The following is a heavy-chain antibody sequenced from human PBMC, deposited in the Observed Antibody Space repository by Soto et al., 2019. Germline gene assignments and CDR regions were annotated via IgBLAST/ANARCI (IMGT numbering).Heavy chain of an antibody. Sequence: QITLKESGPTLVKPTQALTLTCSFPGFSLTTLGVGVAWVRQPPGKALEWLALIYWDDDRQYSPSLKTRLTITKDTSNNQVVLTMTNMDPVDTGTYYCAHSQLTTAANAFDVWGQGTIVTVSS. V-gene: IGHV2-5*02. CDR2: IYWDDDR. J-gene: IGHJ3*01. D-gene: IGHD1-1*01. CDR3: AHSQLTTAANAFDV. CDR1: GFSLTTLGVG.